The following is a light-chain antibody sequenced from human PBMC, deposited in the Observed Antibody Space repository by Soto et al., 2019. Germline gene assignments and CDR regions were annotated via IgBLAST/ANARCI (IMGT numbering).Light chain of an antibody. J-gene: IGLJ1*01. CDR2: EVT. CDR3: SSYTTSSSSYV. Sequence: QSALTQPASVSGSPGQSITISCTGTISDVGGHGYVSWYQQHPGKAPKLMIYEVTNRPSGVSNRFSGSKSGNTASLTISGLQAEDEADYYCSSYTTSSSSYVFGTGTKVTVL. V-gene: IGLV2-14*01. CDR1: ISDVGGHGY.